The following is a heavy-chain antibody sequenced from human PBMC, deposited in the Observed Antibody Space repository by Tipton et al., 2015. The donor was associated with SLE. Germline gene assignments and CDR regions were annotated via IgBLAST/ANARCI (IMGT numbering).Heavy chain of an antibody. CDR3: ARVDSTDWWSDP. CDR1: GGSFSSYY. CDR2: IDYTGST. V-gene: IGHV4-59*01. J-gene: IGHJ5*02. D-gene: IGHD2-2*01. Sequence: LRLSCAVYGGSFSSYYWTWIRQPPGQGLQWIGHIDYTGSTHYNPSLKTRVTISEDTSTNQFSLRLSSVTAADTAVYYCARVDSTDWWSDPWGQGTLVTVSS.